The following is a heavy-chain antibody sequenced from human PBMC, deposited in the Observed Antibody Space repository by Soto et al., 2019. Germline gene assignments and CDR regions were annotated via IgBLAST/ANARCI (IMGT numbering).Heavy chain of an antibody. CDR2: INHSGST. V-gene: IGHV4-34*01. D-gene: IGHD3-22*01. J-gene: IGHJ4*02. CDR1: GGSFSGYY. CDR3: ARGHYYDSSGYHRPLDY. Sequence: SETLSLTCAVYGGSFSGYYWSWIRQPPGKGLEWIGEINHSGSTNYNPSLKSRVTISVDTSKNQFSLKLSPVTAADTAVYYCARGHYYDSSGYHRPLDYWGQGTLVTVSS.